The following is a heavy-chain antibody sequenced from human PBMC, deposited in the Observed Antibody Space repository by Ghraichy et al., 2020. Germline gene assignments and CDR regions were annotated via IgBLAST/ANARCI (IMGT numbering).Heavy chain of an antibody. Sequence: SETLSLTCAVSSGSMSSGSYSWGWIRQPPGRGLEYIGYIYESGSTYYKPSLKSRVTISADRSKNQFSLNLTSVTAADTAVYFCVRVGVWPSVFFDFWGQGKLVTVSS. V-gene: IGHV4-30-2*01. CDR3: VRVGVWPSVFFDF. CDR2: IYESGST. J-gene: IGHJ4*02. D-gene: IGHD2-8*01. CDR1: SGSMSSGSYS.